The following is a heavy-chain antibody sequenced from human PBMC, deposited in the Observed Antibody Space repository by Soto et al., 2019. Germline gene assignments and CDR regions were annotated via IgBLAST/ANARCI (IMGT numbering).Heavy chain of an antibody. V-gene: IGHV3-73*01. CDR2: IRSKANSYAT. CDR1: GFTFSGSA. D-gene: IGHD6-13*01. CDR3: TRLSSPADY. J-gene: IGHJ4*02. Sequence: GGSLRLSCAASGFTFSGSAMHWVRQASGKGLEWVGRIRSKANSYATAYAASVKGRFTISRDDSKNTAYLQMNSLKTEDTAVDYRTRLSSPADYSGQGTLVTLPS.